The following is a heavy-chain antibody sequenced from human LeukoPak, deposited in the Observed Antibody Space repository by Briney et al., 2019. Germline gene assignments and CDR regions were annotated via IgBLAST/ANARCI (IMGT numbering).Heavy chain of an antibody. CDR2: IYYSGST. Sequence: SETLSLTCAVYGGSFSDYYWSWIRQPPGKGLEWIGYIYYSGSTNYNPSLKSRVTISVDTSKNQFSLKLSSVTAADTAVYYCARGYYFSGYWGQGTLVTVSS. V-gene: IGHV4-59*01. CDR1: GGSFSDYY. D-gene: IGHD2/OR15-2a*01. CDR3: ARGYYFSGY. J-gene: IGHJ4*02.